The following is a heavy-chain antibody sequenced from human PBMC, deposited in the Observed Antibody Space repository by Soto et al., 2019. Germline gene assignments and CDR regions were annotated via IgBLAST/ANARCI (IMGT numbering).Heavy chain of an antibody. Sequence: SETLSLTCTVSGGSISSYYWSWIRQPPGKGLEWIGYIYYSGSTNYNPSLKSRVTISVDTSKNQFSLKLSSVTAADTAVYYCASDRICSGGSCFARWFDPWGQGTLVTVS. V-gene: IGHV4-59*01. J-gene: IGHJ5*02. CDR2: IYYSGST. CDR1: GGSISSYY. D-gene: IGHD2-15*01. CDR3: ASDRICSGGSCFARWFDP.